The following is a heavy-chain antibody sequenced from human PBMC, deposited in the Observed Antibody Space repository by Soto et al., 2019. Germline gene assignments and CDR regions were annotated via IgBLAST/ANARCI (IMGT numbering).Heavy chain of an antibody. D-gene: IGHD6-19*01. Sequence: QVQLQESGPGLVQPSETLSLICSVSGGSISRYYWNWIRQPPGKGLEWIGYISHRGSTNYNPSLRSRVSISVDTSKNQFSLNLTSVTAADTAVYYCARDPAVAGTECLDYWGQGTLVTVSS. J-gene: IGHJ4*02. CDR1: GGSISRYY. CDR3: ARDPAVAGTECLDY. V-gene: IGHV4-59*01. CDR2: ISHRGST.